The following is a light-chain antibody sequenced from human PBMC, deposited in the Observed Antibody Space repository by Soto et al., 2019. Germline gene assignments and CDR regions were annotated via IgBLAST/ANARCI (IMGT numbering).Light chain of an antibody. V-gene: IGLV2-11*01. CDR2: DVN. CDR1: SSDVGGYNY. CDR3: CSYAGSPYV. Sequence: QSALTQPRSVSGSPGQSVAISCTGTSSDVGGYNYVSWYQQHPSKAPKLMIYDVNKRPSGVPDRFSGSKSGNTASLTISGLQAEDEADYYCCSYAGSPYVFGTGTKLTVL. J-gene: IGLJ1*01.